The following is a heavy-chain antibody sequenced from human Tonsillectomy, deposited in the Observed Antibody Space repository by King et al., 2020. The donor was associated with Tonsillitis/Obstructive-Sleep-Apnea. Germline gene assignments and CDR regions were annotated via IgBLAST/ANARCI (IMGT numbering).Heavy chain of an antibody. CDR3: ARVAYYYYYYMDV. Sequence: VQLVESGGGLVKPGGSLRLSCAASGFTFSDYYMSWIRQAPGKGLEWISYISSSGSTIYYADSVKGRFTISRDNAKISLFLQMNTLRAEDTAVYYCARVAYYYYYYMDVWGKGTTVTVSS. V-gene: IGHV3-11*01. J-gene: IGHJ6*03. CDR2: ISSSGSTI. CDR1: GFTFSDYY.